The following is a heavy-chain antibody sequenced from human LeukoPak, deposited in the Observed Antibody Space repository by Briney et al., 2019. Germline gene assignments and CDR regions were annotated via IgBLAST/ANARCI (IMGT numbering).Heavy chain of an antibody. CDR2: IIPILGIA. Sequence: SVKVSCKASGGTFSSYAISWVRQAPGQGLEWMGRIIPILGIANYAQKFQGRVTITADKSTSTAYMELSSLRSEDTAVYYCARSSSRGNWFDPWGQGTLVTVSS. J-gene: IGHJ5*02. CDR1: GGTFSSYA. V-gene: IGHV1-69*04. D-gene: IGHD6-13*01. CDR3: ARSSSRGNWFDP.